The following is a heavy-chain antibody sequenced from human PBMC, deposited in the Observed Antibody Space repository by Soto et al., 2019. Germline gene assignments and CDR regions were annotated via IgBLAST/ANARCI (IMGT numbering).Heavy chain of an antibody. CDR1: GFTFSSHE. V-gene: IGHV3-48*03. CDR2: ISESGGTT. J-gene: IGHJ6*02. CDR3: ARDRSLIFAVPPYGMDV. Sequence: PGGSLRLSCVVSGFTFSSHEMSWVRQAPGKGPEWVSKISESGGTTSYADSVKGRFTISRDNARDSLYLHMSSLRVEDTAVYYCARDRSLIFAVPPYGMDVWGQGTTVTVSS. D-gene: IGHD3-3*01.